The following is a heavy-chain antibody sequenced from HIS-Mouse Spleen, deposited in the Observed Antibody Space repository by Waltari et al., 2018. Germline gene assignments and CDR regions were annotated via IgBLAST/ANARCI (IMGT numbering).Heavy chain of an antibody. CDR3: ARDFSQYVTTGQFDY. CDR2: INPNSGGT. D-gene: IGHD4-4*01. V-gene: IGHV1-2*02. J-gene: IGHJ4*02. Sequence: QVQLVQSGAEVKKPGASVKVSCKASGYTFTGYYIHWVRQAPGQGLEWMGWINPNSGGTNYAQKFQGRVTMTRDTSISTAYMELSRLRSDDTAVYYCARDFSQYVTTGQFDYWGQGTLVTVSS. CDR1: GYTFTGYY.